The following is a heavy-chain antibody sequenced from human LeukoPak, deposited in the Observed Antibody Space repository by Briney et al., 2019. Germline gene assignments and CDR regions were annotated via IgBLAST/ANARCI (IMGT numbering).Heavy chain of an antibody. CDR2: FVPEDART. CDR3: TTHSILGVVTYAFHL. V-gene: IGHV1-24*01. CDR1: GYTGFELS. D-gene: IGHD3-3*01. J-gene: IGHJ3*01. Sequence: ASVKVSCKLSGYTGFELSMNWVLQAPGKGLEWMGGFVPEDARTIYAQKFQGRVTMTEDTSTDTAYMELSSLTSEDTAVYYCTTHSILGVVTYAFHLWGRGTLVTVSS.